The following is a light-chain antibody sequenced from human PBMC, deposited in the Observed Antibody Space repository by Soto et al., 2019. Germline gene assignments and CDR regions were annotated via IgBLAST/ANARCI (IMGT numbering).Light chain of an antibody. Sequence: QSVLTQPASVSGSPGQSITISCTGTSSDVGGYNYVSWYQQHPGKAPKLMIYDVSNRPSGVSNRFSGSKSGNTASLTISGLQAEDEADYYCSSYTSSSTLSYVFGTGTKLTV. CDR3: SSYTSSSTLSYV. V-gene: IGLV2-14*01. CDR2: DVS. CDR1: SSDVGGYNY. J-gene: IGLJ1*01.